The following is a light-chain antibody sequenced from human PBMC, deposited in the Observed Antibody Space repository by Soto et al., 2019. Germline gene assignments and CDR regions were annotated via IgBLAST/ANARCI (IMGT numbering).Light chain of an antibody. CDR1: QSVSDD. V-gene: IGKV3-15*01. CDR2: GAS. J-gene: IGKJ5*01. CDR3: QQYNKWPPVT. Sequence: EIVLTQSPATLSVSPGERATLSCRASQSVSDDLAWYQQKPGQAPRLLMYGASTRATGIPGRFSGSGSGTEFTLIISSLQSADSAVYYCQQYNKWPPVTFGQGTRLEIK.